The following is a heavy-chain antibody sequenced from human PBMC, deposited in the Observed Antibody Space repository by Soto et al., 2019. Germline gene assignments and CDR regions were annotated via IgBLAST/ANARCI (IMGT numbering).Heavy chain of an antibody. Sequence: SDTLSLTCAVYGGSFSAHHWTWIRQPPGKGLEWIGEIDHSGTTNYSPSLKSRVTISVDTSNNQFSLSLTSLTAADTAVYFCARKDLSWHAFDIWGQGTMVT. V-gene: IGHV4-34*01. CDR3: ARKDLSWHAFDI. CDR1: GGSFSAHH. J-gene: IGHJ3*02. D-gene: IGHD2-15*01. CDR2: IDHSGTT.